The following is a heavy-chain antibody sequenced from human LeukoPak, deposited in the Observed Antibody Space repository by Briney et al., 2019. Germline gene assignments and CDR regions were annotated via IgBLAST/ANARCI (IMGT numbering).Heavy chain of an antibody. Sequence: GGSLRLSCAASGFTVSRNSMSWVRQAPGKGLEWVSVIYGEGPIHYADSVKGRFTISRDNSKNMLYLQTNSLRAEDTAVYYCARGRGDPHEYDYWGQGTLVTVSS. CDR2: IYGEGPI. CDR1: GFTVSRNS. D-gene: IGHD3-10*01. J-gene: IGHJ4*02. CDR3: ARGRGDPHEYDY. V-gene: IGHV3-66*01.